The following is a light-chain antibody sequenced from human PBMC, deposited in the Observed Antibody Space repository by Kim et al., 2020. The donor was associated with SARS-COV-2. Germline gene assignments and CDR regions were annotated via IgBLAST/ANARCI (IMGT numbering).Light chain of an antibody. CDR1: SSDVVYYTS. CDR3: NSHTTSSTYV. Sequence: GQSITITCTGTSSDVVYYTSVSWYQQHPGKAPILIMYDVSGRASGVSNRFSGSQSGNTASLTISGLRAEDEADYYCNSHTTSSTYVFGSGTKVTVL. CDR2: DVS. V-gene: IGLV2-14*04. J-gene: IGLJ1*01.